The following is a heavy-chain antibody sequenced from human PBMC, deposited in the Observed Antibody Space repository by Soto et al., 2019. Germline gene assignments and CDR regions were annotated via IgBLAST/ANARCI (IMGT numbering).Heavy chain of an antibody. Sequence: EVQVVESGGDLVEPGGSLRLSCVTSGFMFSSAWMSWVHQAPGKGLEWVARIKSKKDGGARDYAAPVNGRFSISRDDSKSTVYLQMNSLRAEDTALYYCVEGWNDFWGQGTLVTVSS. D-gene: IGHD1-1*01. CDR1: GFMFSSAW. CDR3: VEGWNDF. CDR2: IKSKKDGGAR. J-gene: IGHJ4*02. V-gene: IGHV3-15*01.